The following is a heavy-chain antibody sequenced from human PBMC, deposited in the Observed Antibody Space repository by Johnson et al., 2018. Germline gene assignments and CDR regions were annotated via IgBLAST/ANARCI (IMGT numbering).Heavy chain of an antibody. CDR3: ARTYTLDM. V-gene: IGHV3-13*01. CDR1: GFTFSNYN. D-gene: IGHD3-16*01. Sequence: VQLVQSGGGLVQPGGSLRLSCAASGFTFSNYNMHWVRQATGKGLEWVSGLGTVGDTYYSASVKGRFTISREDAKNSLYLQLNSLRAGDTAVYYCARTYTLDMWGQVTRVTVSS. J-gene: IGHJ3*02. CDR2: LGTVGDT.